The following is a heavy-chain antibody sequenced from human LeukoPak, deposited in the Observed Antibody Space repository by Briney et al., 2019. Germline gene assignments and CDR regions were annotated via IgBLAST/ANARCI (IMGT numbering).Heavy chain of an antibody. V-gene: IGHV3-21*01. J-gene: IGHJ4*02. Sequence: GGSLTLSCAASGITFSSYTMTWVRLAPGKGLEWVSSISTRSDYIYYADSVKGRFTISRDNAKKSLYLQMNSLRAEDTALYYCASPLSCSSTSCPWAHWGQGTLVTVSS. D-gene: IGHD2-2*01. CDR1: GITFSSYT. CDR2: ISTRSDYI. CDR3: ASPLSCSSTSCPWAH.